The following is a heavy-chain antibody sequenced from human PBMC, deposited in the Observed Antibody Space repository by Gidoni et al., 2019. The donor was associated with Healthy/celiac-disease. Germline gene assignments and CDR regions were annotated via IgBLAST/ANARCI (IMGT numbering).Heavy chain of an antibody. CDR3: AKDGGSSGYYYVPNYYDYYGMDV. V-gene: IGHV3-23*01. CDR2: ISGSGGST. J-gene: IGHJ6*02. D-gene: IGHD3-22*01. CDR1: GFTFSSYA. Sequence: EVQLLESGGCLVQPGGSLRLSCAASGFTFSSYAMSWVRQAPGKGLEWVAAISGSGGSTYNADSVKGRFTISRDNSKNTLYMQMNSLRAEDTAVYYCAKDGGSSGYYYVPNYYDYYGMDVWGQGTTVTVSS.